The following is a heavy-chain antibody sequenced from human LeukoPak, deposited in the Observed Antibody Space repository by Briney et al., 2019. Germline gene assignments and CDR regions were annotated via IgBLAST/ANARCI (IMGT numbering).Heavy chain of an antibody. CDR3: ATLIAY. CDR1: GFTFSSYW. D-gene: IGHD3-22*01. V-gene: IGHV3-7*03. Sequence: GGSLRLSCAASGFTFSSYWMNWARQAPGKGLEWVASINHNGNVNYYVDSVKGRFTISRDNAKNSLYLQMNSLRAEDTAVYYCATLIAYWGQGTLVTVSS. J-gene: IGHJ4*02. CDR2: INHNGNVN.